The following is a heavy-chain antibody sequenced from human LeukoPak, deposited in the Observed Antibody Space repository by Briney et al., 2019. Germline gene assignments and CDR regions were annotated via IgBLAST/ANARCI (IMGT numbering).Heavy chain of an antibody. CDR2: IYYSGST. V-gene: IGHV4-39*01. J-gene: IGHJ4*02. D-gene: IGHD5-24*01. CDR1: GGSISSSSYY. Sequence: SETLSLTCTVSGGSISSSSYYWGWIRQPPGKGLEWIGSIYYSGSTYYNPSLKSRVTISVDTSKNQFSLKLSSVTAADTAVYYCAREGVEMATTTLFDYWGQGTLVTVSS. CDR3: AREGVEMATTTLFDY.